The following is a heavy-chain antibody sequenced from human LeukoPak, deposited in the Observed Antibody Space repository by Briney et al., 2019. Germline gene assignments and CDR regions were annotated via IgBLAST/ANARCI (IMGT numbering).Heavy chain of an antibody. CDR2: IWYDGSNK. J-gene: IGHJ4*02. V-gene: IGHV3-33*01. CDR1: GFTFSSYG. CDR3: ARDLLGVDY. D-gene: IGHD2-21*01. Sequence: HPGGSLRLSCAASGFTFSSYGMHWVRLAPGKGLEWVAVIWYDGSNKYYADSVKGRFTISRDNSKNTLYLQMNSLRAEDTAVYYCARDLLGVDYWGQGTLVTVSS.